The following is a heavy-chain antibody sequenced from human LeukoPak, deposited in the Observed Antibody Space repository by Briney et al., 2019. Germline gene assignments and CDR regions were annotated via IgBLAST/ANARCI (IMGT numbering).Heavy chain of an antibody. D-gene: IGHD3-10*01. V-gene: IGHV4-4*02. CDR3: ARDRMGVRAFDY. CDR2: IYHSGST. CDR1: GGSISSTNW. Sequence: PSETLSLTCAVSGGSISSTNWWSWVRQSPGKGLEWIGEIYHSGSTNYNPSLKSRVTISADKSKNQFSLKLTYVTAADTAVYYCARDRMGVRAFDYWGQETLVTVSS. J-gene: IGHJ4*02.